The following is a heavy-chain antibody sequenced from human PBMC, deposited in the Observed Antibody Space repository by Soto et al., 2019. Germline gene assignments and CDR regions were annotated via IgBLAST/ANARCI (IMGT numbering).Heavy chain of an antibody. V-gene: IGHV3-23*01. Sequence: EVQVLVSGGGLAQPGRSLRLSCAVSGLSFRSYAMTWVRQSPGNGLECVSSISRSGNSTYSADSVRGRFTISRDNSKNTLYLPMNSLRAEDTAVYYCAKDAKILDCLPTSYFFDFWGQGTLVTVSS. D-gene: IGHD3-9*01. CDR3: AKDAKILDCLPTSYFFDF. J-gene: IGHJ4*02. CDR2: ISRSGNST. CDR1: GLSFRSYA.